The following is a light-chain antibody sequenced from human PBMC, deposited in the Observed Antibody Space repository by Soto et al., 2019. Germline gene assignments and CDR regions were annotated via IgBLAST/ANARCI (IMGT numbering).Light chain of an antibody. Sequence: QSALTQPASVSGSPGQSITISCTGTSSDVGGYNYVSWYQQHPGKAHKLMIYDVSNRPSGVSNRFSGSKSGNTASLTISGLQAEDEADYYCSSYTSSTGRVFGGGTQLTVL. CDR3: SSYTSSTGRV. CDR2: DVS. J-gene: IGLJ2*01. CDR1: SSDVGGYNY. V-gene: IGLV2-14*01.